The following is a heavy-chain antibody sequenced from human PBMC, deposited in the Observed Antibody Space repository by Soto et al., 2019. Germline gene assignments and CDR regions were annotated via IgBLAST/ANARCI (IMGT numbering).Heavy chain of an antibody. D-gene: IGHD2-15*01. V-gene: IGHV1-69*01. CDR2: IIPIFGTA. CDR1: GGTFSSYA. Sequence: QVQLVQSGAEVKKPGSSVKVSCKASGGTFSSYAISWVRQAPGQGLEWMGGIIPIFGTANYAQKFQGRVTITADESTSTDYMELSSLRSEDTAVYYCARDSVVVAATLYYYYGMDVWGQGTTVTVSS. CDR3: ARDSVVVAATLYYYYGMDV. J-gene: IGHJ6*02.